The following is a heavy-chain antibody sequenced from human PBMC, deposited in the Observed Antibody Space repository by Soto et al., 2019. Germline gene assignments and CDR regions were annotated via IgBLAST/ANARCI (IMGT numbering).Heavy chain of an antibody. CDR3: ARADRDYYDSSGYSTRWFDP. D-gene: IGHD3-22*01. V-gene: IGHV4-31*03. CDR1: GGSISSGGYY. J-gene: IGHJ5*02. Sequence: SETLSLTCTVSGGSISSGGYYWSWIRQHPGKGLEWIGYIYYSGSTYYNPSLKSRATISVDTSKNQFSLKLSSVTAADTAVYYCARADRDYYDSSGYSTRWFDPWGQGTLVTVSS. CDR2: IYYSGST.